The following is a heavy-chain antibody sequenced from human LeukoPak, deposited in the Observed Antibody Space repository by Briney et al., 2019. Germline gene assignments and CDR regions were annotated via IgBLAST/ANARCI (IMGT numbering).Heavy chain of an antibody. V-gene: IGHV4-38-2*02. J-gene: IGHJ5*02. CDR3: ASNYGSGSFGNWFDP. CDR1: GYSISSGYY. Sequence: SETLSLTCTVSGYSISSGYYWSWIRQPPGKGLEWIGEINHSGSTNYNPSLKSRVTISVDTSKNQFSLKLSSVTAADTAVYYCASNYGSGSFGNWFDPWGQGTLVTVSS. D-gene: IGHD3-10*01. CDR2: INHSGST.